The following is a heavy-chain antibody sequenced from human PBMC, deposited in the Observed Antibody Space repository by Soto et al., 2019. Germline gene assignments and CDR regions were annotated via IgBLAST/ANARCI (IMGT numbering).Heavy chain of an antibody. CDR2: IYYSGST. CDR3: ARLSILENWFDP. V-gene: IGHV4-39*01. J-gene: IGHJ5*02. CDR1: GGSISSSSYN. D-gene: IGHD1-1*01. Sequence: QLQLQESGPGLVKPSETLSLTCTVSGGSISSSSYNWGWIRQPPGRGLEWIGSIYYSGSTYYNPSLKSRVTISVDTSKNQFSLKLSSVTAADTAVYYCARLSILENWFDPWGQGTLVTVSS.